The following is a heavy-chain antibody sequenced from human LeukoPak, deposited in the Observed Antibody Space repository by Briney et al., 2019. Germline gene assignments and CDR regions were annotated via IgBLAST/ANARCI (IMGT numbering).Heavy chain of an antibody. CDR1: GFTFSNYP. CDR2: ISGSGDST. CDR3: AKDRGYGSGSYTNDY. Sequence: GGSLRLSCAASGFTFSNYPMSWVRQAPGMGLEWVSGISGSGDSTENAGSVKGRFTISRDSSKNTLYLEMNSLRAEDTAVYYCAKDRGYGSGSYTNDYWGQGTLVTVSS. D-gene: IGHD3-10*01. J-gene: IGHJ4*02. V-gene: IGHV3-23*01.